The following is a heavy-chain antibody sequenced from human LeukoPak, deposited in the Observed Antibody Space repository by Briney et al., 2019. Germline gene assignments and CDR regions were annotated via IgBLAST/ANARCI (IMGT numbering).Heavy chain of an antibody. J-gene: IGHJ6*02. CDR2: ISGSGGST. Sequence: GGSLRLSCAASGFTFSIYAMSWVRQAPGKGLEWVSAISGSGGSTYYADSVKGRFTISRDNSKNTLYLQMNSLRAEDTAVYYCAKFRVRQLERRFGMDVWGQGTTVTVSS. CDR3: AKFRVRQLERRFGMDV. CDR1: GFTFSIYA. V-gene: IGHV3-23*01. D-gene: IGHD1-1*01.